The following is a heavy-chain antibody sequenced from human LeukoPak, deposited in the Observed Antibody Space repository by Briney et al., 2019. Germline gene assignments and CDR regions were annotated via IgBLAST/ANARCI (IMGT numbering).Heavy chain of an antibody. CDR3: ARVGATGYYYYYMDV. CDR1: GGSISSSSSY. Sequence: SETLSLTCSVSGGSISSSSSYWGWIRQPPGKGLEWIASISYSGSTYYNASLKSRVTISVDTSKNQFSLKLSSVTAADTAVYYCARVGATGYYYYYMDVWGKGTTVTVSS. D-gene: IGHD1-26*01. J-gene: IGHJ6*03. V-gene: IGHV4-39*01. CDR2: ISYSGST.